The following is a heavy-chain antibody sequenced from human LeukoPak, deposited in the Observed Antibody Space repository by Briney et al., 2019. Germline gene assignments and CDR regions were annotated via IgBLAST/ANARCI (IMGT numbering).Heavy chain of an antibody. V-gene: IGHV3-23*01. CDR3: AKLIYYDSSGYGRDDY. Sequence: PGGSLRLSCAASGFTFSDYYMSWIRQAPGKGLEWVSAISGSGGSTYYADSVKGRFTISRDNSKNTLYLQMNSLRAEDTAVYYCAKLIYYDSSGYGRDDYWGQGTLVTVSS. CDR2: ISGSGGST. CDR1: GFTFSDYY. J-gene: IGHJ4*02. D-gene: IGHD3-22*01.